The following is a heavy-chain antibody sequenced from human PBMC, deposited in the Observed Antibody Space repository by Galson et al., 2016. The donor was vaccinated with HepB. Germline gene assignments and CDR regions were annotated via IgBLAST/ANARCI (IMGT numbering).Heavy chain of an antibody. V-gene: IGHV5-51*01. J-gene: IGHJ4*02. Sequence: QSGAEVKKPGESLKISCKDSGNRFTGFWMGWVRQMPGKGLEWMGIIHPDDSDTRYSPSFQGQVTISADKSISTAFLQWSSLKASDTAMYYCVGGDSQSGGYDFDYWGQGTLVTVSS. CDR3: VGGDSQSGGYDFDY. CDR2: IHPDDSDT. D-gene: IGHD2-21*02. CDR1: GNRFTGFW.